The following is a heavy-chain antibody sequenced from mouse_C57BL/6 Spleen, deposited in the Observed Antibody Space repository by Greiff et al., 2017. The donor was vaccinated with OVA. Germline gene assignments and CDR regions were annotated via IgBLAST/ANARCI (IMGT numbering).Heavy chain of an antibody. J-gene: IGHJ2*01. V-gene: IGHV14-4*01. CDR2: IDPENGDT. D-gene: IGHD1-1*01. Sequence: EVQLQQSRAELVRPGASVKLSCTASGFNIKDDYMHWVKQRPEQGLEWIGWIDPENGDTEYASKFQGKATITADTSSNTAYLQLSSLTSEDTDVYYCTPSKYGSSYFDYWGEGTTLTVSS. CDR3: TPSKYGSSYFDY. CDR1: GFNIKDDY.